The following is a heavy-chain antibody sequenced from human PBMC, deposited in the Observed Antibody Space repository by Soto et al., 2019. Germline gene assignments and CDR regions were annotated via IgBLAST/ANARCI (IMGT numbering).Heavy chain of an antibody. CDR3: ARAPFVIAARGARYNWFDP. Sequence: SVKVSCKASGGTFSSYAISWVRQAPGQGLEWMGGIIPIFGTANYAQKFQGRVTITADESTSTAYMELSSLRSEGTAVYYCARAPFVIAARGARYNWFDPWGQGTLVTVSS. CDR2: IIPIFGTA. V-gene: IGHV1-69*13. CDR1: GGTFSSYA. J-gene: IGHJ5*02. D-gene: IGHD6-6*01.